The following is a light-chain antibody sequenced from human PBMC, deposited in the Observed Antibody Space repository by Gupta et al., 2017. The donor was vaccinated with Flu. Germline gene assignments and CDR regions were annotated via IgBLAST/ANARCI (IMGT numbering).Light chain of an antibody. Sequence: QSALTQPRSVSGSPGKSVTISCTGTSSDIGGYNYVSWYQHHPGKAPKLMIYDVVKRPSGVPDRFSGSKSGNTASLTISGLQAEDEADYYCCSYSGSYTGVFGTGTKVTVL. CDR1: SSDIGGYNY. V-gene: IGLV2-11*01. CDR2: DVV. CDR3: CSYSGSYTGV. J-gene: IGLJ1*01.